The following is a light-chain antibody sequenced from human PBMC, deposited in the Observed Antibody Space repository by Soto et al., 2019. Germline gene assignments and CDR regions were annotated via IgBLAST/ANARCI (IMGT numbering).Light chain of an antibody. J-gene: IGLJ1*01. CDR1: SSDVGSYNY. CDR3: NSYTTLSNRV. CDR2: DVN. V-gene: IGLV2-11*01. Sequence: QSVLTQPRSVSGSPGQSITISCTGSSSDVGSYNYVSWYQQHPGQAPKFMIYDVNKRPSGVSHRFSGSKSGNTASLTISGLQAEDEANYYCNSYTTLSNRVFGTGTKVTVL.